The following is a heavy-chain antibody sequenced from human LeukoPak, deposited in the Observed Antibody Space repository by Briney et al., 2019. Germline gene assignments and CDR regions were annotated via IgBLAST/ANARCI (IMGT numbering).Heavy chain of an antibody. CDR3: AKNITGTANF. V-gene: IGHV3-23*01. J-gene: IGHJ3*01. Sequence: GGSLRLSCAASGFTFSTYAMSWVRQAPGKGLEWVSAINGSGVSTYYADSVKGRFTMSRDNSKNTLYMQKNGLRAEETDVFDCAKNITGTANFWGQGTMVTVS. CDR2: INGSGVST. CDR1: GFTFSTYA. D-gene: IGHD1-7*01.